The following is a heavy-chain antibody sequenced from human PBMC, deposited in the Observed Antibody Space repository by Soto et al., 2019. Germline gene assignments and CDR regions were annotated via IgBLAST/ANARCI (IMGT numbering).Heavy chain of an antibody. CDR3: ARRKERSGPHYFDY. CDR2: ISAYSGVT. Sequence: ASVKVSCKSSGYTFSSYGVSWVRQAPGQGLEWLGWISAYSGVTNFAQKFQGRVTLTTDTPTSTVYMELSGLRPDDTAVYYCARRKERSGPHYFDYWGQGSQVTVSS. D-gene: IGHD6-25*01. CDR1: GYTFSSYG. V-gene: IGHV1-18*01. J-gene: IGHJ4*02.